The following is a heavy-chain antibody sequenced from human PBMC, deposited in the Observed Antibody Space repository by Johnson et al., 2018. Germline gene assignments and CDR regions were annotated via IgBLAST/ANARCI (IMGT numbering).Heavy chain of an antibody. CDR3: ASHTHCSGGSCYSGTAFDI. CDR2: ISYDGSSK. J-gene: IGHJ3*02. Sequence: QVQLVESGGGVVQPGRSLRLSCAASGFTFSSYTMHWVRQAPGKGLEWVALISYDGSSKYYADSVKGRFTISRDNSKNTLYLQMNSLRDEDTAVYYCASHTHCSGGSCYSGTAFDIWGQGTMVTVSS. D-gene: IGHD2-15*01. CDR1: GFTFSSYT. V-gene: IGHV3-30-3*01.